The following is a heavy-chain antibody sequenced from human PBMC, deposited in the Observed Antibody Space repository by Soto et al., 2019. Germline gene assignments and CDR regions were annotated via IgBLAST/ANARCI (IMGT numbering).Heavy chain of an antibody. J-gene: IGHJ6*02. Sequence: XTLSLTCAVYGXSIRSSYWWGWILQPPGKGLEWIGYITQGGSTNYNPSLKRRVTMSVDPSKKQFSLNLTSVTAVDTAVYYCARMAVTTFYYYAMDVWGQGTTVTVSS. CDR3: ARMAVTTFYYYAMDV. CDR1: GXSIRSSYW. CDR2: ITQGGST. D-gene: IGHD6-19*01. V-gene: IGHV4-28*01.